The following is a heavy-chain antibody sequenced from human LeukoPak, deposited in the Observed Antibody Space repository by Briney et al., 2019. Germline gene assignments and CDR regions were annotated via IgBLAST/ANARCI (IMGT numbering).Heavy chain of an antibody. CDR2: ISAYNGNT. J-gene: IGHJ3*02. CDR1: GYTFTSYG. CDR3: ARDSLQLWSDDAFDI. D-gene: IGHD5-18*01. Sequence: ASVKVSCKASGYTFTSYGISCVRQAPGQGLEWMGWISAYNGNTNYAQKLQGRVTMTTDTSTSTAYMELRSLRSDDTAVYYCARDSLQLWSDDAFDIWGQGTMVTVSS. V-gene: IGHV1-18*01.